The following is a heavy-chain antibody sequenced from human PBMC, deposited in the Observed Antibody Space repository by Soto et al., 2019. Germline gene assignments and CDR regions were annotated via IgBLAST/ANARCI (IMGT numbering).Heavy chain of an antibody. Sequence: QVQLQQWGAGLLKPSETLSLNCAVYGGSFSGYYWSWIRQPPGKGLEWIGEINHRGSINYNPSLKSRVSMSVETAKTQFSLKLNSVNAADTAVFYCARGSRMRIPAARGRDYYYHGMDVWGQGTAVTVSS. CDR3: ARGSRMRIPAARGRDYYYHGMDV. CDR2: INHRGSI. V-gene: IGHV4-34*01. CDR1: GGSFSGYY. D-gene: IGHD2-15*01. J-gene: IGHJ6*02.